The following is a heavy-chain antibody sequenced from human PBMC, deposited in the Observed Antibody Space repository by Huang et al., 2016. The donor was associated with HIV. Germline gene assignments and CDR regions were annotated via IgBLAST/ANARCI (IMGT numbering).Heavy chain of an antibody. CDR2: INHSGST. J-gene: IGHJ4*02. CDR1: GGSFSGYY. D-gene: IGHD3-22*01. CDR3: ARILMYYNSSGYGFDY. V-gene: IGHV4-34*01. Sequence: QVQLQQWGAGLLKPSETLSLTCAVYGGSFSGYYWRWIRQPPGKGLEWIGEINHSGSTNNNPSLKGRVTISVDTSKNQFSLKLSSVTAADTAVYYCARILMYYNSSGYGFDYWGQGTLVTVSS.